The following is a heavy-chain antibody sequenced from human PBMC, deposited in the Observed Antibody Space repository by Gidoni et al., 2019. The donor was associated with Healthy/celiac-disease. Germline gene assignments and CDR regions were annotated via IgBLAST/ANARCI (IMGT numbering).Heavy chain of an antibody. CDR3: ARHAYSMVTAVEPYWYFDL. D-gene: IGHD5-18*01. J-gene: IGHJ2*01. CDR1: GGSISSDY. V-gene: IGHV4-59*08. Sequence: QVQLQESGPRLVKPSETLSLTCTVSGGSISSDYWSWIRQPPGKGLEWIGYIYYSGSTNYNPSLKSRVTISVDTSKNQFSLKLRSVTAADTAVYYCARHAYSMVTAVEPYWYFDLWGRGTLVTVSS. CDR2: IYYSGST.